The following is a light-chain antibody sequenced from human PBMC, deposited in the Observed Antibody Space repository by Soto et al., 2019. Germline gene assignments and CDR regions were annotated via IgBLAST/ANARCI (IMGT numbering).Light chain of an antibody. CDR3: QQSYSTPFT. CDR2: AAS. CDR1: QSISSY. J-gene: IGKJ3*01. Sequence: DIQMTQSPSSLSASVGDRVTITCRASQSISSYLNWYQQKPGKAPKLLIYAASSLQSGVPSRFSGSGSGTEFTLTISSLQPEDFATYYCQQSYSTPFTFGHRTKVDIK. V-gene: IGKV1-39*01.